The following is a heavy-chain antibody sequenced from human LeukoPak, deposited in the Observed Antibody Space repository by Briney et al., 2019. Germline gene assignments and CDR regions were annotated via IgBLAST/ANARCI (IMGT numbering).Heavy chain of an antibody. CDR1: GGSISSGSYY. CDR2: IYTSGST. V-gene: IGHV4-61*02. J-gene: IGHJ4*02. CDR3: ARHYLQYSSSSPPGGY. D-gene: IGHD6-6*01. Sequence: PSETLSLTCTVSGGSISSGSYYWSWIRQPAGKGLEWIGRIYTSGSTNYNPSLKSRVTISVDTSKNQFSLKLSSVTAADTAVYYCARHYLQYSSSSPPGGYWGQGTLVTVSS.